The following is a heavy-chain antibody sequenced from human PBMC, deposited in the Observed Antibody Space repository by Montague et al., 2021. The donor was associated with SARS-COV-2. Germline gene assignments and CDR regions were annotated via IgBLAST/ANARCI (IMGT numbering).Heavy chain of an antibody. J-gene: IGHJ4*02. D-gene: IGHD6-19*01. CDR1: GDSVSSNSVA. V-gene: IGHV6-1*01. CDR2: TYYRSKWYS. Sequence: CAISGDSVSSNSVAGSWIRQSPSRGLEWLGRTYYRSKWYSDYAPSVRGRLTVNPDASKNEFSLELNYVAPEDTAVYYCVRYSGWFYFDFWGQGTLVTVSS. CDR3: VRYSGWFYFDF.